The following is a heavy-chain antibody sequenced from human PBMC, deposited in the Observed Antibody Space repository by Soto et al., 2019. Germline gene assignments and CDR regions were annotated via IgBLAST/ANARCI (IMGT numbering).Heavy chain of an antibody. CDR1: GFTFSSYG. V-gene: IGHV3-33*01. CDR2: IWYDGSNK. CDR3: ARVAIYYYGMDV. Sequence: QVQLVESGGGVVQPGRSLRLSCAASGFTFSSYGMHWVRQAPGKGLEWVAVIWYDGSNKYYADSVKGRFTISRDNSKNTLYLQVNSLRAEDTAVYYCARVAIYYYGMDVWGQGTTVTVSS. J-gene: IGHJ6*02.